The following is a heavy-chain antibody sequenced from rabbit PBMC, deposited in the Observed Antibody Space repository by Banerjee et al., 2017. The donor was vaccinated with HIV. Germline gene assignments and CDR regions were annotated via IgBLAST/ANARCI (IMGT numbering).Heavy chain of an antibody. V-gene: IGHV1S43*01. D-gene: IGHD6-1*01. Sequence: QEQLEESGGDLVKPEGSLTLTCTASGFSFSSNYWICWVRQAPGKGLELIACIYSSNGDKWYASWVNGRFTISRSTSLNTVDLKMTSLTVADTATYFCGRDRDGDAGYGSLALWGPGTLVTVS. CDR3: GRDRDGDAGYGSLAL. CDR1: GFSFSSNYW. J-gene: IGHJ4*01. CDR2: IYSSNGDK.